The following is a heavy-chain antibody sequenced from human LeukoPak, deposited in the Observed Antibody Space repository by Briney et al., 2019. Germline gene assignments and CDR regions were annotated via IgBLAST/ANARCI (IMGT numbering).Heavy chain of an antibody. V-gene: IGHV3-30*02. J-gene: IGHJ4*02. Sequence: PGGSLRLSCAASGFTFDDYAMHWVRQAPGKGLEWVAFIRVDGSINYYADSVKGRFTISRDNSKNPRYLQMNSLRAEDTAVYYCATSKDVLRFLEWLSQYDYWGQGTLVTVSS. D-gene: IGHD3-3*01. CDR3: ATSKDVLRFLEWLSQYDY. CDR2: IRVDGSIN. CDR1: GFTFDDYA.